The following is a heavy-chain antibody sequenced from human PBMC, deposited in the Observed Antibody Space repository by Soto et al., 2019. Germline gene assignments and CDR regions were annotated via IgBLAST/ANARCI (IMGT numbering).Heavy chain of an antibody. CDR1: GYTFTSYG. CDR3: ARDAYSSGWTFRRI. V-gene: IGHV1-18*01. J-gene: IGHJ3*02. CDR2: ISAYNGNT. Sequence: AAVKVTCKASGYTFTSYGLSWVRQAPGQGLEWMGWISAYNGNTNYAQKLQGRVTMTTDTSTSTAYMELRSLRSDDTAVYYCARDAYSSGWTFRRIWGQGTMVTVS. D-gene: IGHD6-19*01.